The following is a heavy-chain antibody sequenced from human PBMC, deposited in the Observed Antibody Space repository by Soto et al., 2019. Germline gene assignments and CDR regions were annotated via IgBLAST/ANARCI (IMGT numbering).Heavy chain of an antibody. J-gene: IGHJ4*02. CDR1: GFTFSSYG. D-gene: IGHD6-19*01. CDR3: AKERSSGWSFDY. V-gene: IGHV3-23*01. CDR2: ISGSGDST. Sequence: GGSLRLSCTASGFTFSSYGMHWVRQAPGKGLEWVSGISGSGDSTYYADSVKGRFTVSRDNSKNTLYLQMNSLRAEDTAVFYCAKERSSGWSFDYWGQGTLVTVSS.